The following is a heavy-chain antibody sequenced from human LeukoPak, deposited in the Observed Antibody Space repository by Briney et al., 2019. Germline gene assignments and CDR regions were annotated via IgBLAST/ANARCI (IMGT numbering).Heavy chain of an antibody. Sequence: GGSLRLSCAASGFTFSSYSMNWVRQAPGKGLEWVSSISSSSSYIYYADSVKGRFTISTDNAKNSLYLQMNSLRAEDTAVYYCARERTYYDFGWHYFDYWGQGTLVTVSS. D-gene: IGHD3-3*01. CDR2: ISSSSSYI. V-gene: IGHV3-21*01. CDR1: GFTFSSYS. CDR3: ARERTYYDFGWHYFDY. J-gene: IGHJ4*02.